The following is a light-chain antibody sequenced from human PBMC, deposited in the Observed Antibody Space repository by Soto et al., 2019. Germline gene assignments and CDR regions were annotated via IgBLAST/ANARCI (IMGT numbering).Light chain of an antibody. CDR1: QSVSSN. Sequence: EIVMTQSPGTLSVSPGARATLSCRASQSVSSNLAWYQQKPGQAPRLLIYGASTRATGIPARFSGSGSETEVTLTISSLQSEDFSVYYCQQFYNWPRTFGQGTKVEIK. V-gene: IGKV3-15*01. CDR3: QQFYNWPRT. J-gene: IGKJ1*01. CDR2: GAS.